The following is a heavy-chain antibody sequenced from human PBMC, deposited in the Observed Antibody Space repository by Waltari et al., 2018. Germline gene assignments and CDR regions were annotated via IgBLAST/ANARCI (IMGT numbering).Heavy chain of an antibody. CDR2: INHSGIT. J-gene: IGHJ5*02. V-gene: IGHV4-34*01. CDR3: ARGRLSSQLQARGRRGNWFDP. CDR1: GGSFSGYY. Sequence: VQLQQWGAGLLKASENLSLTCAVYGGSFSGYYWNWIRQAPGKGLEWIGEINHSGITNYNPSLTSLVTISVDTSKNQFSLRLTSVSAADTSVYYFARGRLSSQLQARGRRGNWFDPWGQGTLVTVSS. D-gene: IGHD3-16*02.